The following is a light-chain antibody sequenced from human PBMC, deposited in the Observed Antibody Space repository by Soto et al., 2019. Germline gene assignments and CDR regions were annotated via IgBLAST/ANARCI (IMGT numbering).Light chain of an antibody. CDR1: QSVSSSY. V-gene: IGKV3-20*01. Sequence: IVLTQSPCTLSLSRGERATLSCRSSQSVSSSYLAWYQQTPGQAPSLLIYGASSRATGIPDRFSGSGSGTGFTLTISRLEPEDFAVYYCQQSGSSPITFGQGTRLEIK. J-gene: IGKJ5*01. CDR3: QQSGSSPIT. CDR2: GAS.